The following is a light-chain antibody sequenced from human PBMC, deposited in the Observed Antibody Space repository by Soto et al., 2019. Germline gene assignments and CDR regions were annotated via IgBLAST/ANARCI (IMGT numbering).Light chain of an antibody. V-gene: IGKV3D-15*01. CDR3: QQYNNWPLT. Sequence: IVIAQSPATLSVSPGGRATLSFRASQSVSSNLAWYQQKPGQAPRLLIYGASTRATGIPARFSGSGSGTEFTLTISSLQSEDFAVYYCQQYNNWPLTFGGGTKVDIK. CDR2: GAS. J-gene: IGKJ4*01. CDR1: QSVSSN.